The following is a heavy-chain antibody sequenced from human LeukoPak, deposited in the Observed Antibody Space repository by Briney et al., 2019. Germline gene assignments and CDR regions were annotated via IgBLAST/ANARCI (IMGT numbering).Heavy chain of an antibody. J-gene: IGHJ4*02. Sequence: SETLSLTCTVSGGSISSYYWSWIRQPAGKGLEWIGRIYTSGSTYYNPSLKSRVTISVDTSKNQFSLKLSSVTAADTAVYYCARVTGYSYGSPYFDYWGQGTLVTVSS. CDR3: ARVTGYSYGSPYFDY. CDR2: IYTSGST. D-gene: IGHD5-18*01. CDR1: GGSISSYY. V-gene: IGHV4-4*07.